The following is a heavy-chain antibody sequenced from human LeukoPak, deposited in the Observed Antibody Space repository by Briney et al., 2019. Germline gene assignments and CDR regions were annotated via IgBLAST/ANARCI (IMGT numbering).Heavy chain of an antibody. V-gene: IGHV3-53*01. CDR1: GFTVRFNY. J-gene: IGHJ6*03. CDR3: ARAQWRTYSYYYMDV. D-gene: IGHD6-19*01. Sequence: GGSLRLSCAASGFTVRFNYMSWVRQSLGKGLEWISVIYSGGSTYYAASVKGRFTISRDDSKNTLYLQMNSLRAEDTAIYYCARAQWRTYSYYYMDVWGKGTTVTVSS. CDR2: IYSGGST.